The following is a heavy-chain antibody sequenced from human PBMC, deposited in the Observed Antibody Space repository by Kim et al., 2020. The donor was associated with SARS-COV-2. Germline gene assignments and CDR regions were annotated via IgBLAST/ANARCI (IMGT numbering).Heavy chain of an antibody. V-gene: IGHV3-23*01. CDR3: ARFDDGNGYYQYYFDY. CDR1: GFSFSDYA. D-gene: IGHD3-22*01. Sequence: GGSLRLSCAASGFSFSDYALSWVRQAPGKGLEWISAISGSGRTTYSADSVRGRFTISRDSSKNTLYLQMDSLRAEDTAMYFCARFDDGNGYYQYYFDYWGQGPLLSVSS. CDR2: ISGSGRTT. J-gene: IGHJ4*02.